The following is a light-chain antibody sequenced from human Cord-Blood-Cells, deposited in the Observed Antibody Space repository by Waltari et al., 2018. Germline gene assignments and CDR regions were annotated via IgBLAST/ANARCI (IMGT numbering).Light chain of an antibody. Sequence: AIKMTQSPSSLCASVGDRVTITYRASQGIRNDLGWYQQKPGKAPKLLIYAESSLQSGVPSRFSGSGSGTDFTLTISSLQPEDFATYYCLQDYNYPYTFGQGTKLEIK. J-gene: IGKJ2*01. V-gene: IGKV1-6*01. CDR3: LQDYNYPYT. CDR2: AES. CDR1: QGIRND.